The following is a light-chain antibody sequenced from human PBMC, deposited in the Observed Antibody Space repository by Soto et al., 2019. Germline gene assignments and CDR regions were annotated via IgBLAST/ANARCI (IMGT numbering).Light chain of an antibody. J-gene: IGLJ2*01. CDR2: LNSDGSH. CDR3: QTWGTGILV. Sequence: QSVLTQSPSASASLGASVKLTCTLSSGHSSHAIAWHQQQPEKGPRYLMKLNSDGSHNKGDGIPDRFSGSSSGAERYLTISSLQSEDEADYYCQTWGTGILVFGGGTKVTVL. V-gene: IGLV4-69*01. CDR1: SGHSSHA.